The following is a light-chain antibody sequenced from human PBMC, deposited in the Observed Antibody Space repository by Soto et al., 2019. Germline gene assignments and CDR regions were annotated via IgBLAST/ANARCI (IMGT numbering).Light chain of an antibody. V-gene: IGKV1-33*01. CDR1: PDINNY. Sequence: DIQLTQSPSSLSASVGDRVTITCQASPDINNYLNWYQQKPGKDPKLLIFDASSVETGVPSRFSGSGSGTHFTFTISSLEPEDIATYHCQQYEDLPLTFGGGTRVELK. CDR2: DAS. J-gene: IGKJ4*01. CDR3: QQYEDLPLT.